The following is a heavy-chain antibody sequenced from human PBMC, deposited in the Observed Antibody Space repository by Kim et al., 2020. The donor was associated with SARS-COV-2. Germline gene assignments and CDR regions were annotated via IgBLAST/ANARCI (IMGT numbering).Heavy chain of an antibody. CDR2: IDSTSTYI. V-gene: IGHV3-21*01. J-gene: IGHJ4*02. CDR3: TEGSETWGF. Sequence: GGSLRLSCAASGFIFSSYSVNWVRQAPGKGLEWVASIDSTSTYIYYADSVKGRFTIFRDNTKNSLYLQMNSLRAEDTAVYYCTEGSETWGFWGQGTLVTVSS. CDR1: GFIFSSYS. D-gene: IGHD3-10*01.